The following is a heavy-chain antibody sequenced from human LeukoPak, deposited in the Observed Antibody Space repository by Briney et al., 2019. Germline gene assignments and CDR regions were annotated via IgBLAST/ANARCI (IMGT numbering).Heavy chain of an antibody. J-gene: IGHJ4*02. V-gene: IGHV3-23*01. CDR1: GFTFSSYA. Sequence: GGSLRLSCAASGFTFSSYAMSWVRRAPGKGLEWGSAISGSGGSAYYADSVKGRFTISRDNSKNTLYLQVNSLRAEDTAVYYCAKDKNSGSYYYFDYWGQGTLVTVSS. CDR3: AKDKNSGSYYYFDY. D-gene: IGHD1-26*01. CDR2: ISGSGGSA.